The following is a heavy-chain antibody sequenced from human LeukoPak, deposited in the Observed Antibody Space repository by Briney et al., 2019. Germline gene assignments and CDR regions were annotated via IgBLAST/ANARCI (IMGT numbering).Heavy chain of an antibody. CDR3: ARVDVDTAMVFDY. CDR1: GGSISSYY. V-gene: IGHV4-59*01. Sequence: SETLSLTCTVSGGSISSYYWSWIRQPPGKGLEWIGYIYYSGSTNYNPSLKSRVTISVDTSKNQFSLKLGSVTAADTAVYYCARVDVDTAMVFDYWGQGTLVTVSS. D-gene: IGHD5-18*01. CDR2: IYYSGST. J-gene: IGHJ4*02.